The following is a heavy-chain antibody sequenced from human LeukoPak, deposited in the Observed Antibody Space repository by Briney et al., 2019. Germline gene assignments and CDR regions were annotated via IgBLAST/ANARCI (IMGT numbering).Heavy chain of an antibody. CDR2: ISGSGGST. J-gene: IGHJ4*02. V-gene: IGHV3-23*01. CDR1: GFTFSSYA. Sequence: GGSLRLSCAASGFTFSSYAMSWVRQAPGKGLEWVSAISGSGGSTYYADSVKGRFTISRDNSKNTLYLQMNSLRAEDTAVYYCAKSTGDYYGPGGDYWGQGTLVTVSS. CDR3: AKSTGDYYGPGGDY. D-gene: IGHD3-10*01.